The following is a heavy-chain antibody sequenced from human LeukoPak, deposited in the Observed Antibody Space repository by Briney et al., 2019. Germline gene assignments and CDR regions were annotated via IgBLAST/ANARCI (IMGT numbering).Heavy chain of an antibody. Sequence: GGSLRLSCAVSGISFTNVWMSWVRQAPGKGLEWVGRIQSYTDGGSTNFAPPVRGRFTISRDDYRNTVYLQMNSLKTEDTAVYSCATDSGERYYGLYWSFDLWGRGSLVTVSS. D-gene: IGHD3-10*01. CDR2: IQSYTDGGST. CDR3: ATDSGERYYGLYWSFDL. CDR1: GISFTNVW. J-gene: IGHJ2*01. V-gene: IGHV3-15*01.